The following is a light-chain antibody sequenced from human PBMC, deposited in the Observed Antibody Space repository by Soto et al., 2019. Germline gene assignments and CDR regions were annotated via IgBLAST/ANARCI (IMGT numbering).Light chain of an antibody. V-gene: IGLV2-8*01. CDR1: SSDVGGYNY. CDR3: SSHAGIINVV. J-gene: IGLJ3*02. CDR2: EVT. Sequence: QSALTQPPSASGSPGQSVTISCTGTSSDVGGYNYVSWYQQHPGKAPKLIIYEVTKRPSGVPDRFSGSKSGNTASLTVSGLLAEDGADYYLSSHAGIINVVFGGGTQLTVL.